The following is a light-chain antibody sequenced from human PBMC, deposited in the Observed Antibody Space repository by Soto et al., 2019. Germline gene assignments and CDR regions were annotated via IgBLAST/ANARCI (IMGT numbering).Light chain of an antibody. V-gene: IGKV3D-15*03. J-gene: IGKJ2*02. CDR3: QQYKKWPPCT. CDR1: HDVGTT. CDR2: GAS. Sequence: EIVMTQSPTTLSVSPRERATLSCRASHDVGTTLAWYQQKPGQAPRLLIYGASIRATGIPARFSGSGSGTDFTLTISTLRSEDFAVYYCQQYKKWPPCTFGQGTKLEIK.